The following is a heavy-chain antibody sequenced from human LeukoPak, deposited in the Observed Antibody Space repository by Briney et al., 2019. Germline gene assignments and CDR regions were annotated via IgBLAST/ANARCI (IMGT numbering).Heavy chain of an antibody. Sequence: PSETLCLTCTVSGGSISSYYWSWIRQPPGKGLEWIGYIYYSGSTNYNPSLKSRVTISVDTSKNQFSLKLSSVTAADTAVYYCARIPYSGSLGAFDIWGQGTMVTVSS. D-gene: IGHD1-26*01. V-gene: IGHV4-59*01. CDR3: ARIPYSGSLGAFDI. J-gene: IGHJ3*02. CDR1: GGSISSYY. CDR2: IYYSGST.